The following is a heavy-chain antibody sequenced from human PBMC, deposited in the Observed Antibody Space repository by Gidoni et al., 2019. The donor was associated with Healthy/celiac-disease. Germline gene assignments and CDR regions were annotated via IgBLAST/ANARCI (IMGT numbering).Heavy chain of an antibody. CDR2: ISAYNSNT. CDR1: GYTFTSYG. J-gene: IGHJ6*02. V-gene: IGHV1-18*01. Sequence: QVQLVQSGAEVKNHGASVKFFCKASGYTFTSYGISWVRQAPGQGLEWMGWISAYNSNTNYAQKLQGRVTMTTDTSTSTAYMELRSLRSDDTAVYYCARDKPDMADYYYYGMDVWGQGTTVTVSS. D-gene: IGHD3-9*01. CDR3: ARDKPDMADYYYYGMDV.